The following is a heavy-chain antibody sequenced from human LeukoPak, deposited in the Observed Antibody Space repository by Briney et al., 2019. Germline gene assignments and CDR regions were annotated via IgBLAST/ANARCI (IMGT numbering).Heavy chain of an antibody. J-gene: IGHJ4*02. V-gene: IGHV5-51*01. CDR1: GYTFTSYG. Sequence: GASVKVSCKASGYTFTSYGISWVRQMPGKGLEWMGIIYPSDSDTRYSPSFQGQVTISADKSISTAYLQWSSLKASDTAMYYCARGSNDFDYWGQGTLVTVSS. CDR2: IYPSDSDT. CDR3: ARGSNDFDY.